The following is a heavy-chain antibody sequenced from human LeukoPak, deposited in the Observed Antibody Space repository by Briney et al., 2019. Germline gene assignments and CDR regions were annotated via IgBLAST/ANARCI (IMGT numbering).Heavy chain of an antibody. D-gene: IGHD6-13*01. J-gene: IGHJ3*02. CDR1: GGSISSSNYY. Sequence: KPSETLSLTCTVSGGSISSSNYYWGWIRQLPGKGLEWIGNMYYGGSTHYNPSLKSRVTISVDTSKNQFSLKLNSVTAADTAVYYCATLSWYIVTAAFDIWGQGTLVTVSS. CDR3: ATLSWYIVTAAFDI. V-gene: IGHV4-39*07. CDR2: MYYGGST.